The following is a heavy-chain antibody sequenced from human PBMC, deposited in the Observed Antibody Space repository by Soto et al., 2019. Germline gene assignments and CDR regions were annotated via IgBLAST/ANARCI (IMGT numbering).Heavy chain of an antibody. CDR1: GYKFGSAW. CDR3: ARQLSHICDS. Sequence: RESLKISCKGVGYKFGSAWIGWVRQMPGKGLEWMGIIKPGTSDIRYSPSCRGHVTISADEAVSTAYLQWSSLKASDTAMYYCARQLSHICDSWGQGTLVTVS. CDR2: IKPGTSDI. J-gene: IGHJ4*02. D-gene: IGHD3-3*02. V-gene: IGHV5-51*01.